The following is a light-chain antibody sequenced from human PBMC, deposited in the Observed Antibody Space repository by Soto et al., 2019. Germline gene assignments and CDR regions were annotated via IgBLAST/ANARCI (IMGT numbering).Light chain of an antibody. CDR3: SSYTSSSTLGI. CDR2: DVS. J-gene: IGLJ1*01. CDR1: SSDFGGYNY. Sequence: QSALTQPASVSGSPGQSGTISCTGTSSDFGGYNYVSWYQQHPGKAPKLMIYDVSNRPSGVSNRFSGSKSGNTASLTISGLQAEDEADYYCSSYTSSSTLGIFGTGTKVTVL. V-gene: IGLV2-14*01.